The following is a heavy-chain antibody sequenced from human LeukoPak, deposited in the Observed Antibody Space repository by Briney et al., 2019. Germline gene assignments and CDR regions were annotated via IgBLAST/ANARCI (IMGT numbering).Heavy chain of an antibody. CDR2: IKQDGSEK. D-gene: IGHD2-21*01. V-gene: IGHV3-7*01. CDR1: GFTFSSYW. CDR3: ARDGLFPAFDAFDI. Sequence: GGSLRLSCAASGFTFSSYWMSWVRQAPGKGLEWVANIKQDGSEKYYVDSVKGRVTISRDNAKNSLYLQMNSLRAEDTAVYYCARDGLFPAFDAFDIWGQGTMVTVSS. J-gene: IGHJ3*02.